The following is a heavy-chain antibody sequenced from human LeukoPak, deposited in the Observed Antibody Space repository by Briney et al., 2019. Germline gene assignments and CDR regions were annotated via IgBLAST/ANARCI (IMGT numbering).Heavy chain of an antibody. V-gene: IGHV4-59*08. J-gene: IGHJ3*02. CDR3: AISYVDTAMVTDAFDI. CDR2: IYYSGST. D-gene: IGHD5-18*01. CDR1: GGSISNHY. Sequence: KPSETLSLTCTVSGGSISNHYWSWIRQPPGKGLEWIGYIYYSGSTNYNPSLKSRVTISVDSSKNQFSLKLSSVTAADTAVYYCAISYVDTAMVTDAFDIWGQGTMVTVSS.